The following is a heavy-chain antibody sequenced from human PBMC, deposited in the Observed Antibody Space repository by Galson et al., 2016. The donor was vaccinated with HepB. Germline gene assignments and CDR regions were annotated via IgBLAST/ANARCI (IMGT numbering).Heavy chain of an antibody. V-gene: IGHV4-59*01. D-gene: IGHD2-21*02. Sequence: LSLTCGVSGGSISGYYWSWIRQPPGKGLEWVGYIYYTGSSTYKPSLKSRVTFSVDTSKNQVSLKLSSVTAADAALYYCARWAYCGGNCYPNYFDSWGQGTLVTVSS. CDR3: ARWAYCGGNCYPNYFDS. CDR2: IYYTGSS. J-gene: IGHJ4*02. CDR1: GGSISGYY.